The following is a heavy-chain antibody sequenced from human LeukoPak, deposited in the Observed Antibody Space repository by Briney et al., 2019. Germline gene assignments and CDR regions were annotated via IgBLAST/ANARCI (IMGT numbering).Heavy chain of an antibody. V-gene: IGHV3-30*18. Sequence: GGSLRLSCAASGFTFSSYGMHWVRQAPAKGLEWVAVISYDGSNKYYADSVKGRFTISRDNSKNTLYLQMNSLRAEDTAVCYCAKVQRYQLLRGYFDYWGQGTLVTVSS. CDR2: ISYDGSNK. CDR1: GFTFSSYG. D-gene: IGHD2-2*01. CDR3: AKVQRYQLLRGYFDY. J-gene: IGHJ4*02.